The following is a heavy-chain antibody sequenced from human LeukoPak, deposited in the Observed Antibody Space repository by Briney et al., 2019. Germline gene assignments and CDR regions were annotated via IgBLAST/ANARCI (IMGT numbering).Heavy chain of an antibody. V-gene: IGHV3-48*03. CDR3: ARDTAYSSSWTWFDY. J-gene: IGHJ4*02. D-gene: IGHD6-13*01. Sequence: SGGSLRLSCAASGFTFSSYEMNWVSQAPGKGLEWVSYISSSGSTIYYADSVKGRFTISRDNAKNSLYLQMNSLRAEDTAVYYCARDTAYSSSWTWFDYWGQGTLVTVSS. CDR2: ISSSGSTI. CDR1: GFTFSSYE.